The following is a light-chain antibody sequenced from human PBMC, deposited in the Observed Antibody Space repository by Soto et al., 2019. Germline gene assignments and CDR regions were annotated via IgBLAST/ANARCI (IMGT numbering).Light chain of an antibody. CDR2: LGS. CDR3: MQALQTPQIT. CDR1: QNLLHSNGYNY. Sequence: DIVMTQSPLSLPVTPGEPASISCRSSQNLLHSNGYNYLDWYLQKPGQSPQLLIYLGSNRASGVPDRFIGSGSGTNFTMKISRVEAEDVGVYYCMQALQTPQITFGQGTRLEIK. J-gene: IGKJ5*01. V-gene: IGKV2-28*01.